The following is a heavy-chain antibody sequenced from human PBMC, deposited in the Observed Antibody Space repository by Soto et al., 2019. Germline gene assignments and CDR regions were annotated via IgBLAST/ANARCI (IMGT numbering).Heavy chain of an antibody. CDR1: GFRFSDYY. Sequence: GWSLRLSCAASGFRFSDYYMSWIRQAPGKGLEWVSYIRSSDNTRYYADSVKGRFTISRDNAKNSLYLQMNSLRAEDTAVYYCARGNALYDYWGQGILVTVSS. D-gene: IGHD2-2*01. CDR3: ARGNALYDY. V-gene: IGHV3-11*01. CDR2: IRSSDNTR. J-gene: IGHJ4*02.